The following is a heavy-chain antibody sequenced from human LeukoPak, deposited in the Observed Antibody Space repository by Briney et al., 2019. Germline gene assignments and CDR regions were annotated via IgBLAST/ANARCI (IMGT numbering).Heavy chain of an antibody. CDR1: GFTLSRHD. CDR2: IGTASET. Sequence: GGSLRLSCAASGFTLSRHDMHWVRHTPGKGLEWVSGIGTASETYYPGSVEGRFTISRENAKNSLYLQMNNLGAGDTAVYFCARDDLPGDNDWYFDLWGRGTLVTVSS. J-gene: IGHJ2*01. D-gene: IGHD7-27*01. V-gene: IGHV3-13*01. CDR3: ARDDLPGDNDWYFDL.